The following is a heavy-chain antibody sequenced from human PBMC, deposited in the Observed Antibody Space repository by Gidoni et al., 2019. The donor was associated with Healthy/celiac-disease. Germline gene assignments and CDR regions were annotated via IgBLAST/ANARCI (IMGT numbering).Heavy chain of an antibody. Sequence: EVQLVESGGGLVKPGGSLRLSCAASGFTFSSYSMNWVRQAPGKGLEWVSSISSSSSYIYYADSVKGRFTISRDNAKNSLYLQMNSLRAEDTAVYYCARARYYDFWSGYYTPPGFDPWGQGTLVTVSS. J-gene: IGHJ5*02. CDR1: GFTFSSYS. CDR2: ISSSSSYI. CDR3: ARARYYDFWSGYYTPPGFDP. D-gene: IGHD3-3*01. V-gene: IGHV3-21*01.